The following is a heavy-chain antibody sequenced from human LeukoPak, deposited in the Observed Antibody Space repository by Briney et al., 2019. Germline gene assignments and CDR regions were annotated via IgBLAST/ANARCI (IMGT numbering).Heavy chain of an antibody. Sequence: GGSLRLSCAASGFTLSSYAMSWVRQAPGKGLEWVSLISGSAGSTYYADSVKGRFTISRDNSKNTLYLQMNSLRAEDTAVYYCAKARLGYCTNGVCYGPFDYWGQGTLVTVSS. CDR1: GFTLSSYA. V-gene: IGHV3-23*01. CDR3: AKARLGYCTNGVCYGPFDY. CDR2: ISGSAGST. J-gene: IGHJ4*02. D-gene: IGHD2-8*01.